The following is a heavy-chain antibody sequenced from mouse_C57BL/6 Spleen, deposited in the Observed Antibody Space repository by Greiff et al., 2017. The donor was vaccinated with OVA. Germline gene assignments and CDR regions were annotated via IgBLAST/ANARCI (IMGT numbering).Heavy chain of an antibody. Sequence: QVQLKESGAELARPGASVKLSCKASGYTFTSYGISWVKQRTGQGLEWIGELYPRSGNTYYNEKFKGKATLTADKSSSTAYMELRSLTSEDSAVYFCARDPITTVVAPEAMDYWGQGTSVTVSS. CDR1: GYTFTSYG. CDR3: ARDPITTVVAPEAMDY. CDR2: LYPRSGNT. D-gene: IGHD1-1*01. V-gene: IGHV1-81*01. J-gene: IGHJ4*01.